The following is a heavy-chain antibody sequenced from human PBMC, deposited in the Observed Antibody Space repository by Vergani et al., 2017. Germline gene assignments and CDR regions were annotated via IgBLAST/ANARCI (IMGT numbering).Heavy chain of an antibody. CDR2: TYYRSKWYN. D-gene: IGHD3-10*01. CDR1: GDSVSSNSAA. J-gene: IGHJ6*03. Sequence: QVQLQQSGPGLVKPSQTLSLTCAISGDSVSSNSAAWNWIRQSPSRGLEWLGRTYYRSKWYNDYAVSVKSRITINPDTSKNQFSLQLNSVTPEDTAVYYCARGGSYYGSGSLWNYYYMDVWGKGTTVTVSS. CDR3: ARGGSYYGSGSLWNYYYMDV. V-gene: IGHV6-1*01.